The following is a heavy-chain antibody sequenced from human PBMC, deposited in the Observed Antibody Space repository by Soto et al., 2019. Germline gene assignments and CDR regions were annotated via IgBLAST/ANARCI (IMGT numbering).Heavy chain of an antibody. J-gene: IGHJ6*02. Sequence: SETLSLTCTVSGGSISSGGYYWSWIRQHPGKGLEWIGYIYYSGSTYYNPSLKSRVTISVDTSKNQFSLKLSSVTAADTAVYYCARESGRRGCYCGMDVWGQGTTLAVSS. D-gene: IGHD3-10*01. CDR2: IYYSGST. CDR3: ARESGRRGCYCGMDV. V-gene: IGHV4-31*03. CDR1: GGSISSGGYY.